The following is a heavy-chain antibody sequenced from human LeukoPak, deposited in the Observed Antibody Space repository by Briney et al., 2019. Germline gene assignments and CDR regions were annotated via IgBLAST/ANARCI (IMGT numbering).Heavy chain of an antibody. Sequence: TSETLSLTCTVSGGSISSYYWSWIRQPPGKGLEWIGYIYYSGSTNYNPSLKSRVTISVDTSKNQFSLKLSSVTAADTAVYYCARLTNLLVTASFDYWGQGTLVTVSS. V-gene: IGHV4-59*08. CDR1: GGSISSYY. J-gene: IGHJ4*02. CDR2: IYYSGST. D-gene: IGHD2-21*02. CDR3: ARLTNLLVTASFDY.